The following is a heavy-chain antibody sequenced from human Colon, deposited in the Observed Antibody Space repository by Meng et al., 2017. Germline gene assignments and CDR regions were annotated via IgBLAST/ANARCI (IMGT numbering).Heavy chain of an antibody. J-gene: IGHJ4*02. D-gene: IGHD3-3*01. Sequence: GESLKISCAASGFTFSSYAMHWVRQAPGKGLEWVAVISYDGSNKYYADSVKGRLTISRDNSKNTLYLQMNSLRAEDTAVYYCARGSSIYYDFWSGYYNGDYWGQGTLVTVSS. V-gene: IGHV3-30*01. CDR3: ARGSSIYYDFWSGYYNGDY. CDR1: GFTFSSYA. CDR2: ISYDGSNK.